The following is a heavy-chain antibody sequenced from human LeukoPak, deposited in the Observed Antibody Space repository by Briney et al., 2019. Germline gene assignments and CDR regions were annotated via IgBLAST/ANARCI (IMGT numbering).Heavy chain of an antibody. J-gene: IGHJ4*02. CDR2: IYYSGST. D-gene: IGHD1-1*01. V-gene: IGHV4-30-4*08. Sequence: LRLSCAASGFTFSSYAMSWIRQPPGKGLEWIGYIYYSGSTYYNPSLKSRVTISVDTCKNQFSLKLSSVTAADTAVYYCARIDDDGDYWGQGTLVTVSS. CDR3: ARIDDDGDY. CDR1: GFTFSSYA.